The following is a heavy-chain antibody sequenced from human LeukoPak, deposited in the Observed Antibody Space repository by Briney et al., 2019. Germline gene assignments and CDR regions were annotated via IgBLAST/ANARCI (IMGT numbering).Heavy chain of an antibody. V-gene: IGHV4-59*01. CDR2: IYYSGST. Sequence: SETLSLTCTVSGGSISSNYWSWIRQPPGKGLEWIGYIYYSGSTNYNPSLKSRVTISVDTSKNQFSLKLNSVTAADTAVYYCARRRFVRGPDVVNPFDYWGQGTLVTVSS. CDR3: ARRRFVRGPDVVNPFDY. J-gene: IGHJ4*02. CDR1: GGSISSNY. D-gene: IGHD2-8*01.